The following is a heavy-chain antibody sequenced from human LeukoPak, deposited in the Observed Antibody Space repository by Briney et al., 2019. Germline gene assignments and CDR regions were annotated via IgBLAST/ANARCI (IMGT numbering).Heavy chain of an antibody. J-gene: IGHJ3*02. CDR1: GFSFSNSW. V-gene: IGHV3-74*01. CDR2: INSDGTTT. Sequence: GGSLRLSCAASGFSFSNSWMHWVRQAPGKGLVWVSRINSDGTTTYYADSVKGRFTISRDNAKNTLFLQMNSLRAEDTALYYCARIPGYGDFDAFDIWGQGTMVTVSS. CDR3: ARIPGYGDFDAFDI. D-gene: IGHD4-17*01.